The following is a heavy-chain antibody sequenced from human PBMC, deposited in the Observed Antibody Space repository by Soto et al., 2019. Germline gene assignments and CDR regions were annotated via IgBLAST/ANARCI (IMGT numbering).Heavy chain of an antibody. D-gene: IGHD3-22*01. Sequence: GGSLRLSCAASGFIFSNYAMSWVRQAPGKGLEWVSAISGSGGSTYYADSVKGRFTISRDNSKNTLFLQMNSLRAEDTAVYYCAITSRDYYDSSGYPWGQGTQVTAPQ. CDR2: ISGSGGST. CDR1: GFIFSNYA. V-gene: IGHV3-23*01. CDR3: AITSRDYYDSSGYP. J-gene: IGHJ5*02.